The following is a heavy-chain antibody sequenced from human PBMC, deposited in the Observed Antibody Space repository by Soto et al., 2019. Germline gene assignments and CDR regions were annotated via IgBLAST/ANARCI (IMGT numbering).Heavy chain of an antibody. CDR1: GGSISSGGYY. CDR2: IYYSGST. D-gene: IGHD1-26*01. V-gene: IGHV4-31*03. Sequence: QVQLQESGPGLVKPSQTLSLTCTVSGGSISSGGYYWSWISQHPGKGLERIGYIYYSGSTYYNPSLKSRVTISVDTSKNQCALKLSSVTAADTAVYYCARESIVGATRSFSYWGQGTLVTVSS. J-gene: IGHJ4*02. CDR3: ARESIVGATRSFSY.